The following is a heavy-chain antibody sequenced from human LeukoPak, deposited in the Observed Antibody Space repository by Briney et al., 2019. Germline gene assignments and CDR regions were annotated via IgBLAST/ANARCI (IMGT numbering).Heavy chain of an antibody. CDR2: IYYSGST. CDR1: GGSISSYY. D-gene: IGHD1-20*01. V-gene: IGHV4-59*01. J-gene: IGHJ4*02. Sequence: SETLSLTCTVSGGSISSYYWSWIRQPPGKGLEWIGYIYYSGSTNYNPSLKSRVTISVDTSKNQFSLKLSSVTAADTAVHYCARVTGITGTTLDYWGQGTLVTVSS. CDR3: ARVTGITGTTLDY.